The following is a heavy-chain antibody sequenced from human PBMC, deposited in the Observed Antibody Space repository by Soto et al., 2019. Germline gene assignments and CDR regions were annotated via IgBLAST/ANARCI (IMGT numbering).Heavy chain of an antibody. D-gene: IGHD3-10*01. J-gene: IGHJ4*02. V-gene: IGHV1-3*05. Sequence: QVQLVQSGAEEKKPGASVKVSCKASRDTFTSYAMHWVRQAPGQRLEWMGWINAVNGNTKYSQKFQGRVTITRDTSASTAYMELSSLRSEDTAVYYCARAGYGHGIDYWGQGTLVTVSS. CDR1: RDTFTSYA. CDR3: ARAGYGHGIDY. CDR2: INAVNGNT.